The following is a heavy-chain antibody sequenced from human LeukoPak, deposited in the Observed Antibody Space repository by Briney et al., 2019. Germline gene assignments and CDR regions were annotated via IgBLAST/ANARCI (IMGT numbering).Heavy chain of an antibody. CDR1: GDSISSDGHS. J-gene: IGHJ6*03. CDR3: ARVGSKNQYYYYYYMDV. V-gene: IGHV4-30-4*07. Sequence: SETLSLTCGVSGDSISSDGHSWSWIRQPPGKGLEWVGYIYHSGAAYHNPSLKSRVTISVDTSKNQFSLKLSSVTAADTAVYYCARVGSKNQYYYYYYMDVWGKGTTVTVSS. D-gene: IGHD2/OR15-2a*01. CDR2: IYHSGAA.